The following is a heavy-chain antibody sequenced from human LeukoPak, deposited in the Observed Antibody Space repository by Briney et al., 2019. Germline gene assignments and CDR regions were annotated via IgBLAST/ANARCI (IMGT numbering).Heavy chain of an antibody. CDR3: ARRLKVTEHFDY. J-gene: IGHJ4*02. CDR1: GGSISSTSYY. CDR2: IYYTGST. D-gene: IGHD2-21*02. V-gene: IGHV4-39*01. Sequence: LETLSLTCTVSGGSISSTSYYWGWIRPPPGKGLEWIGSIYYTGSTYYNPSLNTRVTMSADTSKNQFSLKLSSVTAADTAVYYCARRLKVTEHFDYWGQGTLVTVSS.